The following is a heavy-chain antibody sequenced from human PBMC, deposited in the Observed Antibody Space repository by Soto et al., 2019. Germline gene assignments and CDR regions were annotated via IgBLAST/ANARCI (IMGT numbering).Heavy chain of an antibody. V-gene: IGHV4-30-2*01. CDR1: GGSISSGGYS. D-gene: IGHD2-2*01. CDR3: ARVPAAIPKRNNWFDP. Sequence: ASETLSLTCAVSGGSISSGGYSWSWIRQPPGKGLEWIGYIYHSGSTYYNPSLKSRVTISVDRSKNQFSLKLSSVTAADTAVYYCARVPAAIPKRNNWFDPWGQGTLVTVSS. J-gene: IGHJ5*02. CDR2: IYHSGST.